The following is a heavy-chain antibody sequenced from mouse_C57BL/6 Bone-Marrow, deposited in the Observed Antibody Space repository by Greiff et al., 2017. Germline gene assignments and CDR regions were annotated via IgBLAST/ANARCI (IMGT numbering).Heavy chain of an antibody. CDR3: VRPIDGYIGFAY. J-gene: IGHJ3*01. D-gene: IGHD2-3*01. V-gene: IGHV10-1*01. CDR1: GFSFNTYA. CDR2: IRSKSNNYAT. Sequence: EVQLVESGGGLVQPKGSLKLSCAASGFSFNTYAMNWVRQAPGKGLEWVARIRSKSNNYATYYADSVKDRFTISSDDSESMLYLQMNNLKTEDTAMYYCVRPIDGYIGFAYWGQGTLVTVSA.